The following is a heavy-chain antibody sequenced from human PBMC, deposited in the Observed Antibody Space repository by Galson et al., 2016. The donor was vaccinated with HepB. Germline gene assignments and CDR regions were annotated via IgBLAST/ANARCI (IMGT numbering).Heavy chain of an antibody. CDR1: GGTFSSYA. Sequence: SGGTFSSYAISWVRQAPGQRLEWMGGIIPFFGAANYAQEFQGRVTITADESTSTAYMELSSLRSEDTAVYYCARGLNEIHLWLTHYYYDLDVWGQGTRSSSPQ. J-gene: IGHJ6*01. CDR2: IIPFFGAA. CDR3: ARGLNEIHLWLTHYYYDLDV. D-gene: IGHD5-18*01. V-gene: IGHV1-69*01.